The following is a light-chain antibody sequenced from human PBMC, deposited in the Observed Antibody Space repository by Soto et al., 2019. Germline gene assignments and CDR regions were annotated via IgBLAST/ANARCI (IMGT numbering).Light chain of an antibody. CDR3: QQYTKPVWT. CDR2: DAS. CDR1: ESVNSRY. Sequence: EIVLTQSPGTLSWSPGERATLSCRASESVNSRYLSWYQQRPGQAPRLLIYDASSRATGIPDRFSGSGSGTDFSLTIRGLEPEDFAVYYCQQYTKPVWTFGQGTKVEIK. V-gene: IGKV3-20*01. J-gene: IGKJ1*01.